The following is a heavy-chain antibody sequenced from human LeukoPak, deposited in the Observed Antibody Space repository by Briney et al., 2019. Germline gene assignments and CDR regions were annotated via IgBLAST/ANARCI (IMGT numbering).Heavy chain of an antibody. V-gene: IGHV3-23*01. CDR1: GFTFSSYA. Sequence: PGGSLRLSCAASGFTFSSYAMTWVRQAPGKGLNWVTGITGNGDTTYYADSVRGRFTISRDNSKNTLYLQMNSLRAEDTAVYYCAKSPLNWNPGHYWGQGTLVTVSS. D-gene: IGHD1-1*01. CDR3: AKSPLNWNPGHY. J-gene: IGHJ4*02. CDR2: ITGNGDTT.